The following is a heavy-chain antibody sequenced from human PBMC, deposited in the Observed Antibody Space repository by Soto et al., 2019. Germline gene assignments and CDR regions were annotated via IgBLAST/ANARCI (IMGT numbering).Heavy chain of an antibody. CDR1: GGSMNIYY. CDR2: VRDTGST. Sequence: QVQLQESGPGQVKPSETLSLTCTVSGGSMNIYYWTWIRQPPGKGLEWIGYVRDTGSTNYNPSLKCRVTISIDTSRNQFSLSLSSVTAADTAVYFCARYSPPKKTYDSNPGWFDPWGQGTLVAVSS. J-gene: IGHJ5*02. CDR3: ARYSPPKKTYDSNPGWFDP. V-gene: IGHV4-59*01. D-gene: IGHD3-22*01.